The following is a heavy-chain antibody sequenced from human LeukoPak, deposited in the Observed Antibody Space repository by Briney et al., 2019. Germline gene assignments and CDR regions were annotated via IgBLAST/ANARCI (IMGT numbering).Heavy chain of an antibody. CDR3: ARGRVDIVVVPAAMSRYFDY. D-gene: IGHD2-2*03. CDR2: INHSGGT. V-gene: IGHV4-34*01. Sequence: PSETLSLTCAVYGGSFSGYYWSWIRQPPGKGLEWIGEINHSGGTNYNPSHKSRVTISVDTSKNQFSLKLSSVTAADTAVYYCARGRVDIVVVPAAMSRYFDYWGQGTLVTVSS. CDR1: GGSFSGYY. J-gene: IGHJ4*02.